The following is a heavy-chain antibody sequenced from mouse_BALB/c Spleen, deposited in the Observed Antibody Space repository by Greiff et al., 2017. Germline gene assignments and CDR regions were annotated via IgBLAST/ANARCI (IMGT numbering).Heavy chain of an antibody. CDR3: ARGTTVVANLDY. CDR2: IYPSDSYT. Sequence: VQLQQPGAELVRPGASVKLSCKASGYTFTSYWINWVKQRPGQGLEWIGNIYPSDSYTNYNQKFKDKATLTVDKSSSTAYMQLSSPTSEDSAVYYCARGTTVVANLDYWGQGTTLTVSS. V-gene: IGHV1-69*02. CDR1: GYTFTSYW. D-gene: IGHD1-1*01. J-gene: IGHJ2*01.